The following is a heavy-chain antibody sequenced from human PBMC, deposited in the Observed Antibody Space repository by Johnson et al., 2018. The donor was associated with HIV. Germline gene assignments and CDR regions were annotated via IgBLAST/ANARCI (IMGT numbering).Heavy chain of an antibody. D-gene: IGHD2/OR15-2a*01. CDR3: ARDVPRAFVRAYLDAFDI. Sequence: VQLVESGGGLVQPGGSLRLSCAASGFTFSSYAMSWVRQAPGKGLDWVSGISGSGGRTYYADSVKGRFTIPRDTSKNTLYLQMNSLSAEDTALYYCARDVPRAFVRAYLDAFDIWGQGTMVTVSS. J-gene: IGHJ3*02. V-gene: IGHV3-23*04. CDR2: ISGSGGRT. CDR1: GFTFSSYA.